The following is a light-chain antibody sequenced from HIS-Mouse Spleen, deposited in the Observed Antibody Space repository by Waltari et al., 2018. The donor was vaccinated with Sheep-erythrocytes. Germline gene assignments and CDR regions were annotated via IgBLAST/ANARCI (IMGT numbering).Light chain of an antibody. CDR2: GSS. CDR1: SSNIGAGYD. CDR3: QSYDSSLSGVV. V-gene: IGLV1-40*01. J-gene: IGLJ2*01. Sequence: QSVLTQPPSVSGAPGQRVTISCTGSSSNIGAGYDVHWYQQLPGTAPKLLIYGSSNRPSGVPDRFSGSKSGASASLAITGLQAEDAADYYCQSYDSSLSGVVFGGGTKLTVL.